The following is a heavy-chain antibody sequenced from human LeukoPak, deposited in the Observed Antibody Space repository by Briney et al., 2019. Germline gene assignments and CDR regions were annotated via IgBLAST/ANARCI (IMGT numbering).Heavy chain of an antibody. CDR1: GFTFSNAW. CDR2: IKSKTDGGTT. Sequence: GGSLRLSCAASGFTFSNAWMSWVRQAPGKGLEWVGRIKSKTDGGTTDYAAPVKGRFTISRDDSKNTLYLQMNSLKTEDTAAYYCTTVMVRGVIIIDYWGQGTLVTVSS. J-gene: IGHJ4*02. CDR3: TTVMVRGVIIIDY. D-gene: IGHD3-10*01. V-gene: IGHV3-15*01.